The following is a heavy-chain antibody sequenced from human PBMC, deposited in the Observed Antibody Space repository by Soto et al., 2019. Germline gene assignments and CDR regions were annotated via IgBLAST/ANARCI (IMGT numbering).Heavy chain of an antibody. J-gene: IGHJ5*02. CDR2: ISAYNGNT. V-gene: IGHV1-18*01. D-gene: IGHD3-22*01. Sequence: QVQLVQSGVEVKKPGASVKVSCKASGYTFTSYGISWVRQAPGQGLEWMAWISAYNGNTKYAQKVQGRVTMTTDTXTSTAYMELRSLRSDDTAVYYCAGVPNDRMGWFDPWGQGTLVTVSS. CDR1: GYTFTSYG. CDR3: AGVPNDRMGWFDP.